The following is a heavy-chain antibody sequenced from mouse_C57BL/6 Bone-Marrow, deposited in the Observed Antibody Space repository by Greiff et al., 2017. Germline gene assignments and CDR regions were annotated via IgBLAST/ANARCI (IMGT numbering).Heavy chain of an antibody. J-gene: IGHJ4*01. CDR3: AKPLYYGYAMDY. Sequence: QVQLQQPGAELVKPGASVKLSCKASGYTFTSYWMHWVKQRPGQGLEWIGMIHPNSGSTNYNEKFNSKATLTVDKSSSTAYMQLSSLTSEDSAVYYCAKPLYYGYAMDYWGQGTSVTVSS. D-gene: IGHD1-1*01. V-gene: IGHV1-64*01. CDR1: GYTFTSYW. CDR2: IHPNSGST.